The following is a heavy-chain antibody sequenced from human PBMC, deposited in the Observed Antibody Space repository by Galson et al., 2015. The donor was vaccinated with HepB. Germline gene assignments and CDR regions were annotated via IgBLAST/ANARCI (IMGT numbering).Heavy chain of an antibody. CDR3: ARAGRNWNYVWDAFDI. D-gene: IGHD1-7*01. CDR2: INPSGGST. CDR1: GYTFTSYY. J-gene: IGHJ3*02. V-gene: IGHV1-46*01. Sequence: SVKVSCKASGYTFTSYYMHWVRQAPGQGLEWMGIINPSGGSTSYAQKFQGRVTMTRDTSTSTVYMELSSLRSEDTAVYYCARAGRNWNYVWDAFDIWGQGTMVTVSS.